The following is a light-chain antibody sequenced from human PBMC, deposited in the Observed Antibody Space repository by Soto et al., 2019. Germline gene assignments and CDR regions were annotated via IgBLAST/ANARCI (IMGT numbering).Light chain of an antibody. CDR3: QQYNSFPFT. CDR2: AAS. Sequence: DIQMTQSPSSLSASVGDRVTITCRASQDIGKYLAWFQQKPGKAPKSLIYAASSLLSGVPSHFSGSRSGTNFTLTIKSLQPEDFATSYCQQYNSFPFTFGPGTTVDIK. V-gene: IGKV1-16*02. J-gene: IGKJ3*01. CDR1: QDIGKY.